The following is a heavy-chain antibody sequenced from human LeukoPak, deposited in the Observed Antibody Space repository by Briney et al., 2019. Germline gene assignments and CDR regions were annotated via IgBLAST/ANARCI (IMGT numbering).Heavy chain of an antibody. D-gene: IGHD2-15*01. V-gene: IGHV4-39*01. CDR1: GDSISSGNYY. CDR3: ARSRYCSGGSCYLAG. Sequence: SETLSLTCTVSGDSISSGNYYWGWVRQPPGKGLEWIGNIFYTGSTFYNPFLQSRVTISVDTSKNQFSLKLTSVTAADTAVYYCARSRYCSGGSCYLAGWGQGTLVTVSS. CDR2: IFYTGST. J-gene: IGHJ4*02.